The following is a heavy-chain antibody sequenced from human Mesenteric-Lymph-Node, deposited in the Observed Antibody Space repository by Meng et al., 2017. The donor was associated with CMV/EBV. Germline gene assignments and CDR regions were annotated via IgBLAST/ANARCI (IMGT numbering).Heavy chain of an antibody. Sequence: GESLKISCAASGFTFSSYWMSWVRQAPGKGLEWVANIKQDGSEKYYVDSAKGRFTISRDNAKNSLYLQMNSMRAEDTAVYYCAKDRNLFTAVTSDYWGQGMLVTVSS. D-gene: IGHD3-16*01. CDR2: IKQDGSEK. CDR1: GFTFSSYW. J-gene: IGHJ4*02. V-gene: IGHV3-7*01. CDR3: AKDRNLFTAVTSDY.